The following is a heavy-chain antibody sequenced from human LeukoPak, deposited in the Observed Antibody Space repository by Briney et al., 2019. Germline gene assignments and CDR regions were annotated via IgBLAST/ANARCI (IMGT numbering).Heavy chain of an antibody. CDR3: ARDLEGIVATAYDY. V-gene: IGHV1-18*01. D-gene: IGHD5-12*01. J-gene: IGHJ4*02. Sequence: GASVKVSCKASGFTFTNYNLHWVRQAPGQGLEWMGWISAYNGNTNYAQKLQGRVTMTTDTSTSTAYMELRSLRSDDTAVYYCARDLEGIVATAYDYWGQGTLVTVSS. CDR2: ISAYNGNT. CDR1: GFTFTNYN.